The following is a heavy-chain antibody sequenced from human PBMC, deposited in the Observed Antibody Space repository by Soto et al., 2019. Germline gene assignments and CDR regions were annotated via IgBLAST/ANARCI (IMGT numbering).Heavy chain of an antibody. J-gene: IGHJ4*02. V-gene: IGHV4-4*07. CDR3: ARGSLGPDY. D-gene: IGHD1-26*01. Sequence: PSETLSLTCTVSSGSLSNYYWSWIRQPAGKGLEWIGRIFPTGNTDYNPSLRSRVTMSVDTSKNQFSLKLNSVTAADTAVYYCARGSLGPDYWGPGTRFTVSS. CDR2: IFPTGNT. CDR1: SGSLSNYY.